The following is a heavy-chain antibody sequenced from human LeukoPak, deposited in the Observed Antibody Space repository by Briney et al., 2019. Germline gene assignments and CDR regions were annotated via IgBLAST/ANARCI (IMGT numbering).Heavy chain of an antibody. D-gene: IGHD5-18*01. Sequence: GGSLRLSCAASGFTFSSYAMSWVRQAPGKELEWVSAISGSGGSTYYADSVKGRFTISRDNSKNTLYLQMNSLRAEDTAVYYCATPGGGYSYGSFGAFFSWGQGTLVTVSS. CDR3: ATPGGGYSYGSFGAFFS. V-gene: IGHV3-23*01. CDR2: ISGSGGST. J-gene: IGHJ4*02. CDR1: GFTFSSYA.